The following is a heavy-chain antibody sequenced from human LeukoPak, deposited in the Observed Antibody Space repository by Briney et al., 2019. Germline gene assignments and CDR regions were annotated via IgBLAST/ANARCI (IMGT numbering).Heavy chain of an antibody. Sequence: GGSLRLSCAASGFTFSSYWMSWVRQAPGKGLEWVANIKQDGSGKYYVDSVKGRFTISRDNAKNSLYLQMNSLRAEDTAVYYCARDRVSSSSRTTRGYYYYYYMDVWGKGTTVTVSS. CDR1: GFTFSSYW. CDR3: ARDRVSSSSRTTRGYYYYYYMDV. J-gene: IGHJ6*03. D-gene: IGHD6-6*01. CDR2: IKQDGSGK. V-gene: IGHV3-7*01.